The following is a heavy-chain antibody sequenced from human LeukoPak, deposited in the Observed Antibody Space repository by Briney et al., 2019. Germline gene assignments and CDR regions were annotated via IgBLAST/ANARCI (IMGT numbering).Heavy chain of an antibody. V-gene: IGHV3-23*01. CDR2: ISGSGGST. Sequence: GGSLRLSCAASGFTFSSYAMIWVRQAPGKGLEGVSAISGSGGSTYYADSVKGRFTISRDNSKNTLYLQMNSLRAEDTAVYYCAKDNLKRITMIVVVQPLDYWGQGTLVTVSS. CDR1: GFTFSSYA. D-gene: IGHD3-22*01. J-gene: IGHJ4*02. CDR3: AKDNLKRITMIVVVQPLDY.